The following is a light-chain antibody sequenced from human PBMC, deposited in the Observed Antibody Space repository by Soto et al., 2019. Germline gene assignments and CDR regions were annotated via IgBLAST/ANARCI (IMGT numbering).Light chain of an antibody. V-gene: IGKV3-11*01. CDR2: GAS. CDR1: QSINNY. J-gene: IGKJ5*01. Sequence: EIVLTQSPDTLSLSPGDRATLSCRASQSINNYLAWYQQKPGQAPRLLIFGASSRATGIPARFSGSGSGTEFNLTISSLQSEDFAVYYCQQRSNWPPITFGQGTRLEIK. CDR3: QQRSNWPPIT.